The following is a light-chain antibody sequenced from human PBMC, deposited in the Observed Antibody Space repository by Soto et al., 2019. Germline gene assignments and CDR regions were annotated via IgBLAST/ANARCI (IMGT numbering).Light chain of an antibody. J-gene: IGKJ4*01. V-gene: IGKV1-39*01. CDR3: QQSYTLSPLT. Sequence: DIQMTQSPSSLSASVGDTVTITCRASQSISNYLNWYQQKVGKAPRLLIHAASRLQSGVPSRFSGSGSGTDFTLTISSLQVEDLATYFCQQSYTLSPLTFGGGTKVDIK. CDR2: AAS. CDR1: QSISNY.